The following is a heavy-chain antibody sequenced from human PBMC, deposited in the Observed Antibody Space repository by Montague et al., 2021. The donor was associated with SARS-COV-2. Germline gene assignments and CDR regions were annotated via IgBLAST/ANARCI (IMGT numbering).Heavy chain of an antibody. D-gene: IGHD3-10*01. CDR1: GFTVSSTY. CDR2: IYSGGTI. J-gene: IGHJ4*02. CDR3: ARCQRDASGSGNHWV. Sequence: SLRLSCAASGFTVSSTYFPWVRQTPGKGLEWVSVIYSGGTIFYADSVKGRFTISTDTSRTALYLQMNSLRADDAAVYYCARCQRDASGSGNHWVWGQGTLVTVSS. V-gene: IGHV3-53*01.